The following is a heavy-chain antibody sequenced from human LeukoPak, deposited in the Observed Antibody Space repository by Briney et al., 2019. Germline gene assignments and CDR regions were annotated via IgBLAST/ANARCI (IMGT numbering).Heavy chain of an antibody. D-gene: IGHD5-18*01. Sequence: GGSLRLSCVVSGFTFSAYNMNWVRQAPGKGLEWVSSISTTNSYIYYADSVTGRFTISRDNAKNSLYLQMHSLRAEDTAVYFCARRATTERGHSYGLDYWGQGTLVTVSS. CDR1: GFTFSAYN. CDR3: ARRATTERGHSYGLDY. V-gene: IGHV3-21*01. J-gene: IGHJ4*02. CDR2: ISTTNSYI.